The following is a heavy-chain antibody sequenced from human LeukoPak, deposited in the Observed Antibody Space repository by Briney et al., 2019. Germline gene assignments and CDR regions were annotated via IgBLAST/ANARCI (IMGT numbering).Heavy chain of an antibody. J-gene: IGHJ4*02. CDR1: GGSISSGSYY. V-gene: IGHV4-61*02. CDR3: ARSGNYDFWSGYFFFDY. D-gene: IGHD3-3*01. Sequence: SQTLSLTCTVSGGSISSGSYYWSWIRQPAGKGLEWIGRIHTSGSTNYNPSLKSRVTISVDTSKNQFSLKLSSVTAADTAVYYCARSGNYDFWSGYFFFDYWGQGTLVTVSS. CDR2: IHTSGST.